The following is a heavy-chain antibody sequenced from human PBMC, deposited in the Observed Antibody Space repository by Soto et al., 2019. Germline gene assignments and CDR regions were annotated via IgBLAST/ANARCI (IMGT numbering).Heavy chain of an antibody. J-gene: IGHJ6*02. CDR2: INHSGST. CDR3: ARGGYSNYRDYYYGMDV. D-gene: IGHD4-4*01. Sequence: PSETLSLTCAVYGGSFSGYYWSWIRQPPGKGLEWIGEINHSGSTNYNPSLKSRATVSVDTSKNQFSLKLSSVTAADTAVYYCARGGYSNYRDYYYGMDVWGQGTTVTVSS. CDR1: GGSFSGYY. V-gene: IGHV4-34*01.